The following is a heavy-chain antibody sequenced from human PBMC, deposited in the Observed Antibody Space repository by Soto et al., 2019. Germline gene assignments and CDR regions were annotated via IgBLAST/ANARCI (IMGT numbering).Heavy chain of an antibody. J-gene: IGHJ3*01. CDR3: TRSIITTAGTDAFDL. Sequence: QVQLVQSGAEVKKPGASVRVSCKASAYTFTSYYVHWVRKAPGQGPEWMGMINPSRGGTDYAQKSQARVTITRDTSATTVYMELSSLRSEYTVIYYCTRSIITTAGTDAFDLWGQGTLVNVSS. CDR1: AYTFTSYY. V-gene: IGHV1-46*03. D-gene: IGHD6-13*01. CDR2: INPSRGGT.